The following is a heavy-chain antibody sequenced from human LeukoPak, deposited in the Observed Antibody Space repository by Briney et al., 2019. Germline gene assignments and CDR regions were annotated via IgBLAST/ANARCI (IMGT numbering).Heavy chain of an antibody. CDR2: IYYSGST. J-gene: IGHJ4*02. V-gene: IGHV4-61*01. Sequence: SETLSLTCTVSGGSVSSGSYYWSWIRQPPGKGLEWIGYIYYSGSTNYNPSLKSRVTISVDTSKNQFSLKLSSVTAADTAVYYCARGPDYYDSSGLDYWGQGTLATVSS. D-gene: IGHD3-22*01. CDR1: GGSVSSGSYY. CDR3: ARGPDYYDSSGLDY.